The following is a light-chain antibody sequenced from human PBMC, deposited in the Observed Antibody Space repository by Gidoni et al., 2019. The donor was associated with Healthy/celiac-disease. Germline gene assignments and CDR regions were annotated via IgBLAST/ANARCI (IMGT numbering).Light chain of an antibody. CDR3: QQSYTTPST. J-gene: IGKJ5*01. Sequence: DIPMTQSPSSLSASVGDRVTITCRASQSISSYLNWYQQKPGKAPKLLIYAASSLQSGVPSRFSGSGSGTDFTLTISSLQPEDFATYSCQQSYTTPSTFGQGTQLEIK. CDR2: AAS. V-gene: IGKV1-39*01. CDR1: QSISSY.